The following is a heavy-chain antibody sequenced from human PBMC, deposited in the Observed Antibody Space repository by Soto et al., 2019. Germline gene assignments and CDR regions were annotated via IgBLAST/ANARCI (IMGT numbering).Heavy chain of an antibody. Sequence: GGSLRLSCAASGFTFSSYWMSWVRQAPGKGLEWVANIKQDGSEKYYVDSVKGRFTISRDNAKNSLYLQMNSLRAEDTAVYYCARDICVGYNWNDRDYYYFYGMDVWGQGTTVTVSS. V-gene: IGHV3-7*03. CDR3: ARDICVGYNWNDRDYYYFYGMDV. CDR1: GFTFSSYW. J-gene: IGHJ6*02. CDR2: IKQDGSEK. D-gene: IGHD1-1*01.